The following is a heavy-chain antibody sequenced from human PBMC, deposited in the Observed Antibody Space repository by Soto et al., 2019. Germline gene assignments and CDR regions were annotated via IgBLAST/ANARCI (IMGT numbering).Heavy chain of an antibody. V-gene: IGHV3-15*01. CDR3: TTDSTCLYSGSLLCY. Sequence: GSLRVSGAASGFTFSKDGLSWVRQAPGKGLEWVGRIKSKTDGGTTDYAAPVKGRFTISRDDSKNTLYLQMNSLKTEDTAVYYCTTDSTCLYSGSLLCYWGQGTLVTVS. CDR2: IKSKTDGGTT. J-gene: IGHJ4*02. D-gene: IGHD1-26*01. CDR1: GFTFSKDG.